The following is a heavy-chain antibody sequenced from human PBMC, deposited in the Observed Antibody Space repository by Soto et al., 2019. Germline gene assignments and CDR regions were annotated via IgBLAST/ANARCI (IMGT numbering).Heavy chain of an antibody. V-gene: IGHV3-30-3*01. CDR3: ARDPGQLVPAY. Sequence: QVQLVESGGGVVQPGRSLRLSCAASGFTFSSYAMHWVRQAPGKGLEWVAVISYDGSNKYYADSVKGRFTISRDNSKNTLYLQMNSLRAEDTAVYYCARDPGQLVPAYWGQGTLVTVSS. CDR2: ISYDGSNK. J-gene: IGHJ4*02. D-gene: IGHD6-13*01. CDR1: GFTFSSYA.